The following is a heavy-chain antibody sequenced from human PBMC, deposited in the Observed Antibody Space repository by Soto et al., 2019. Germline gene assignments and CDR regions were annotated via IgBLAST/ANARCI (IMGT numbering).Heavy chain of an antibody. Sequence: EVQLLESGGGLVQPGGSLRLSCAASGFTFSSYAMSWVRQAPGKGLXXVSAISGSGGSTYYADSVKGRFTISRDNSKNTLYLQMNSLRAEDTAVYYCAKGWDTAMDPFDYWGQGTLVTVSS. D-gene: IGHD5-18*01. CDR2: ISGSGGST. V-gene: IGHV3-23*01. CDR1: GFTFSSYA. J-gene: IGHJ4*02. CDR3: AKGWDTAMDPFDY.